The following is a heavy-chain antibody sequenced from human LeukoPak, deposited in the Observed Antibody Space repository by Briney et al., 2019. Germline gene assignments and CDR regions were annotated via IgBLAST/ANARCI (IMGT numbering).Heavy chain of an antibody. V-gene: IGHV3-30*18. CDR1: GFTFSSYW. D-gene: IGHD3-3*01. J-gene: IGHJ4*02. CDR3: AKGGFLEWLLLYYFDY. CDR2: ISYDGSNK. Sequence: PGGSLRLSCAASGFTFSSYWMHWVRQAPGKGLEWVAVISYDGSNKYYADSVKGRFTISRDNSKNTLYLQMNSLRAEDTAVYYCAKGGFLEWLLLYYFDYWGQGTLVTVSS.